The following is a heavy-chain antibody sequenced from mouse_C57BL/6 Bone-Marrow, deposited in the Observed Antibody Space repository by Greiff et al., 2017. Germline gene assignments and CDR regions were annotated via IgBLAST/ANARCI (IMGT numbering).Heavy chain of an antibody. CDR3: ARYGSRLNWYGFDY. CDR2: IRNKANGYTT. J-gene: IGHJ2*01. D-gene: IGHD4-1*01. Sequence: EVKLVESGGGLVQPGGSLSLSCAASGFTFTDYYMSWVRQPPGKALEWLGFIRNKANGYTTEYSASVKGRFTISRDNFQRILYLQMNALRAEDSATYYCARYGSRLNWYGFDYGGQGTTLTVSA. V-gene: IGHV7-3*01. CDR1: GFTFTDYY.